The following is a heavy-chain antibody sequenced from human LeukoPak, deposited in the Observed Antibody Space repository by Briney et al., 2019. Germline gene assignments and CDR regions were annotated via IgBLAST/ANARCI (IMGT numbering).Heavy chain of an antibody. V-gene: IGHV4-59*01. CDR2: IYYSGST. Sequence: SEILSLTCTVSGGSISSYYWSWIRQPPGKGLEWIGYIYYSGSTNYNPSLKSRVTISVDTSKNQFSLKLSSVTAADTAVYYCARTSGYSSSGIDYWGQGTLVTVSS. D-gene: IGHD6-13*01. CDR3: ARTSGYSSSGIDY. CDR1: GGSISSYY. J-gene: IGHJ4*02.